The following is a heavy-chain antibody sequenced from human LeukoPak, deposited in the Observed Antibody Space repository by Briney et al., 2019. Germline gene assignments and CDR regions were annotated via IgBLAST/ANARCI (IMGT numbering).Heavy chain of an antibody. CDR1: GFTFSTYR. CDR2: IGTTATAL. V-gene: IGHV3-48*03. D-gene: IGHD5-18*01. J-gene: IGHJ4*02. CDR3: TRELGYSLDY. Sequence: GGSLRLSCAASGFTFSTYRMNWVRQAPGKGLEWVSCIGTTATALYYADSVKGRFTISRDNAKNSVYLEMNRLRGDDTAVYYCTRELGYSLDYWGQGTLVTVSS.